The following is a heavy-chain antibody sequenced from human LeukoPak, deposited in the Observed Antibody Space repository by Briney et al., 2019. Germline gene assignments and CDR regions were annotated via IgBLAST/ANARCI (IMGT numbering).Heavy chain of an antibody. CDR2: IIPILGRA. CDR1: GGTFSSYT. CDR3: ASGYCSSTSCYLYFMDV. Sequence: GASVKVSCKASGGTFSSYTISWVRQAPGQGLEWMGRIIPILGRANYAQKFQGRVTITADKSTSTAYMELSSLRSEDTAVYYCASGYCSSTSCYLYFMDVWGKGTTVTVSS. V-gene: IGHV1-69*02. J-gene: IGHJ6*03. D-gene: IGHD2-2*03.